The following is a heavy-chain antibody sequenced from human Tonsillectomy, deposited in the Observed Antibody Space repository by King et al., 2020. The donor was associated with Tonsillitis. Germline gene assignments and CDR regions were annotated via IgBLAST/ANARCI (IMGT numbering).Heavy chain of an antibody. J-gene: IGHJ6*02. V-gene: IGHV4-4*07. CDR2: IYTSGST. CDR3: ARDHYDILTGSYYNGMDV. CDR1: GGSISSYY. D-gene: IGHD3-9*01. Sequence: VQLQESGPGLVKPSETLFLTCTFSGGSISSYYWSWIRQPAGKGLEWIGRIYTSGSTNYNPSLKSRATMSVDTSKNQFSLKLSSVTAADTAVYYCARDHYDILTGSYYNGMDVWGQGTTVTVSS.